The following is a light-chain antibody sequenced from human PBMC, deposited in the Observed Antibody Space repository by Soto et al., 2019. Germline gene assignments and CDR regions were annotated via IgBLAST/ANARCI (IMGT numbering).Light chain of an antibody. CDR2: LGS. Sequence: DIVMTQSPLSLRVTPGEPASISCRSSQSLLHSSGYNYLHWYLQKPGQSPQLLISLGSDRSSGGADRLSGSGSGADCTRKIGRVEAEGVGVCYGMQPLRAPWTFGQGAKVEIK. V-gene: IGKV2-28*01. CDR1: QSLLHSSGYNY. CDR3: MQPLRAPWT. J-gene: IGKJ1*01.